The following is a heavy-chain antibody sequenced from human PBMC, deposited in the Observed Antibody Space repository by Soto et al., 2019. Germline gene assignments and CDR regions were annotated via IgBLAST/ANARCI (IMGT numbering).Heavy chain of an antibody. CDR3: ARLPGYCSGDSGRIDY. V-gene: IGHV4-39*01. CDR1: GASISRRRYY. Sequence: SETLSVARSVFGASISRRRYYSGWNRHPSGKGVEGSGSIYYSGSTYYTLSLKSRVTISVDTSKNQFSLKLSSVTAADTAVYFCARLPGYCSGDSGRIDYWGQGTLVTVS. D-gene: IGHD2-15*01. J-gene: IGHJ4*02. CDR2: IYYSGST.